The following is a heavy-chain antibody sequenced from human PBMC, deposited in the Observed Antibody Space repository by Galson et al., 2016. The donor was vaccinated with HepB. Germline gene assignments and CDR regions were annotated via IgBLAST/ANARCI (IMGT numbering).Heavy chain of an antibody. CDR1: GYTFTSYS. CDR3: ATLFGGVSPMKY. V-gene: IGHV1-18*01. J-gene: IGHJ4*02. CDR2: ISTYNGNT. D-gene: IGHD3-3*01. Sequence: SVKVSCKGSGYTFTSYSISWVRQAPGQGLEWMGWISTYNGNTNYAQKLQGRVTMTTDTSTSTAYMELRRLRSDDTAGYYCATLFGGVSPMKYWGQGTLVTVSS.